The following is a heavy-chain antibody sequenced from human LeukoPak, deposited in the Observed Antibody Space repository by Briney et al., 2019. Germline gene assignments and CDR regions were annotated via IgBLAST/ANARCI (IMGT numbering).Heavy chain of an antibody. V-gene: IGHV1-18*01. Sequence: ASVKVSCKASGYTFTSYIISWVRQAPGQGLEWMGWINAYNGNTDYAQRVQGRVTMTTDTSTSTAYMELRSLRSDDTAVYYCARDRHIAAAVYYYYMDVWGIGTPVTVSS. CDR2: INAYNGNT. CDR1: GYTFTSYI. CDR3: ARDRHIAAAVYYYYMDV. D-gene: IGHD6-13*01. J-gene: IGHJ6*03.